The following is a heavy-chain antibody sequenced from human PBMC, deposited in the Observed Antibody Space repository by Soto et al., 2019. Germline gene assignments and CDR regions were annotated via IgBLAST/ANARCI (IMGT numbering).Heavy chain of an antibody. D-gene: IGHD1-26*01. CDR1: GYTFTNCG. J-gene: IGHJ4*02. Sequence: QVHLVQCGAEVKKPGASVTVSCTASGYTFTNCGISWVRQAPGQGLGWMGRISTYNGNTNYAQKFQGRITKTTDTSTSTANTELRSLRSDHTAAYYCSRGETPIDYWGQGTLVTVSS. V-gene: IGHV1-18*01. CDR3: SRGETPIDY. CDR2: ISTYNGNT.